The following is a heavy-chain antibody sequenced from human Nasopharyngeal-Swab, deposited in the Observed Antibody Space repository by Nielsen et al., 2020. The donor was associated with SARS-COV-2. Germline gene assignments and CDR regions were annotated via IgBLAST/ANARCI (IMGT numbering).Heavy chain of an antibody. CDR3: ATPWELSAY. V-gene: IGHV4-39*01. Sequence: RQAPGKGLEWIGSIYYSGSTYYNPSLKSRVTISVDTSKNQCSLKLSSVTAADTAVYYCATPWELSAYWGQGTLVTVSS. J-gene: IGHJ4*02. CDR2: IYYSGST. D-gene: IGHD1-26*01.